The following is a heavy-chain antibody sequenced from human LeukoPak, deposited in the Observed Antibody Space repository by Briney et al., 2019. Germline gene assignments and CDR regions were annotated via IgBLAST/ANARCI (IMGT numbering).Heavy chain of an antibody. Sequence: SETLSLTCTVSGGSISGYYWSWTRQFPGKGLEWIGYIYYSGSTSYNPSLKSRVSISVDMSKNQFSLKLSSVTAADTAVYYCARQNYSSSLFDYWGQGTLVTVSS. CDR1: GGSISGYY. D-gene: IGHD6-13*01. CDR2: IYYSGST. J-gene: IGHJ4*02. V-gene: IGHV4-59*08. CDR3: ARQNYSSSLFDY.